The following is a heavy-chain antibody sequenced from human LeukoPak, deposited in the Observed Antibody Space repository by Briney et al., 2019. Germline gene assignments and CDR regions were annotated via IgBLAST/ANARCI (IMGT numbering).Heavy chain of an antibody. J-gene: IGHJ6*02. V-gene: IGHV1-18*04. CDR3: ARENYSNYYYYYGMDV. D-gene: IGHD4-11*01. Sequence: GASVKVSCKASGYTFSTYGISWVRQAPGQGLEWLGWISAHNGYTDYAQKLQGRVTMTTDTSTSTAYMELRSLRSDDTAVYYCARENYSNYYYYYGMDVWGQGTTVTVSS. CDR1: GYTFSTYG. CDR2: ISAHNGYT.